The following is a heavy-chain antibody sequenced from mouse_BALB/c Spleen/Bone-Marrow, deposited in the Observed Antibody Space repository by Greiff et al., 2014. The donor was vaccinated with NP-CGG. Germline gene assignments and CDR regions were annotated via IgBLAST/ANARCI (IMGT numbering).Heavy chain of an antibody. V-gene: IGHV5-4*02. CDR3: ARHGDYKYDCFAY. Sequence: EVKLVGSGGGLVKPGGSLKLSCAASGFTFSDYYMSWIRQTPEKRLEWVASISDGGTYSYYPDSVKGRFTVSRDNAKNILYLQMSVLKSEDTAMYYCARHGDYKYDCFAYWGQGTLVTVSA. CDR1: GFTFSDYY. CDR2: ISDGGTYS. D-gene: IGHD2-14*01. J-gene: IGHJ3*01.